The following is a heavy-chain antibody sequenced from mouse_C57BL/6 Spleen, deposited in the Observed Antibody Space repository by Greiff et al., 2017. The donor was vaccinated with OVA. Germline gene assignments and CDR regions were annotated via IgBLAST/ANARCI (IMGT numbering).Heavy chain of an antibody. V-gene: IGHV2-2*01. D-gene: IGHD2-2*01. CDR2: IWSGGST. J-gene: IGHJ4*01. CDR3: ARPMVTTGGYAMDY. CDR1: GFSLTSYG. Sequence: VMLVESGPGLVQPSQSLSITCTVSGFSLTSYGVHWVRQSPGKGLEWLGVIWSGGSTDYNAAFISRLSISKDNSKSQVFFKMNSLQADDTAIYYCARPMVTTGGYAMDYWGQGTSVTVSS.